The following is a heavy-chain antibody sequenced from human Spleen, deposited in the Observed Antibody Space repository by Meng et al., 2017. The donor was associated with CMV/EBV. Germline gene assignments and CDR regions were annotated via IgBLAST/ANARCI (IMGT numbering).Heavy chain of an antibody. Sequence: QVQLQQWGVGLLKPSETLSLTCAVYGGSFSGYYWSWIRQPPGKGLEWIGEINHSGSTNYNPSLKSRVTISVDTSKNQFSLKLSSVTAADTAVYYCARQRQQLVQGWFDPWGQGTLVTVSS. D-gene: IGHD6-13*01. V-gene: IGHV4-34*01. CDR3: ARQRQQLVQGWFDP. J-gene: IGHJ5*02. CDR2: INHSGST. CDR1: GGSFSGYY.